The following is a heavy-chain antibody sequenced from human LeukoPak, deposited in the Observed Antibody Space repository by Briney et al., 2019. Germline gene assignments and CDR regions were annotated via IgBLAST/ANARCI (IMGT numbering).Heavy chain of an antibody. CDR2: IRYDGSNK. CDR1: GFTFSSYG. V-gene: IGHV3-30*02. CDR3: AKDGYASNYYDSSGYYLVGANYYYMDV. J-gene: IGHJ6*03. Sequence: GGSLRLSCAASGFTFSSYGMHWVRQAPGKGLEWVAFIRYDGSNKYYADSVKGRFTISRDNSKNALYLQMNSLRAEDTAVYYCAKDGYASNYYDSSGYYLVGANYYYMDVWGKGTTVTISS. D-gene: IGHD3-22*01.